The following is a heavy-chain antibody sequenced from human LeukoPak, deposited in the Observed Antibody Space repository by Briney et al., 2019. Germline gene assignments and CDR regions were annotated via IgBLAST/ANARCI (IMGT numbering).Heavy chain of an antibody. V-gene: IGHV1-69*05. Sequence: SVKVSCKASGGTFRSYAVSWVRQAPGQGLEWMGGIIPKFDTSKYAQNFQGGVSITTDESTGTTYMELSSLRSEDTAVYYCARSDYWDATSWYWFDLWGQGTLITVSA. J-gene: IGHJ5*02. CDR1: GGTFRSYA. CDR2: IIPKFDTS. D-gene: IGHD3-3*01. CDR3: ARSDYWDATSWYWFDL.